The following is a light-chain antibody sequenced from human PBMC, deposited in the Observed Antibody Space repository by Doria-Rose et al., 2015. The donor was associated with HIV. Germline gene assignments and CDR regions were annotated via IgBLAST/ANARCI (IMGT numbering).Light chain of an antibody. J-gene: IGLJ2*01. Sequence: QSVLTQPRSVSGSPGQSVTISCTGISSDVGGFNYVSWYQQHPGKAPKLMIYDVNKRPSGVPDRFSGSKSGNTASLTISGLQAEDEADYYCCSYAGSYTLVVFGGGTKLTVL. V-gene: IGLV2-11*01. CDR1: SSDVGGFNY. CDR2: DVN. CDR3: CSYAGSYTLVV.